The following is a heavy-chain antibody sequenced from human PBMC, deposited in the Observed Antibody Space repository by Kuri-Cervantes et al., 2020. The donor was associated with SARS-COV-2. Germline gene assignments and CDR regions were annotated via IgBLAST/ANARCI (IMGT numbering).Heavy chain of an antibody. D-gene: IGHD1-26*01. J-gene: IGHJ4*02. Sequence: GESLKISCVASGFTFSSNSMNWVRQAPGKGLEWVSYISGSGFSIYHADSLKGRFTISRDNAKNSLYLQMNSLTAEDTAVYYCARGGRYYFDYWGQGSRVTVSS. CDR3: ARGGRYYFDY. V-gene: IGHV3-48*01. CDR1: GFTFSSNS. CDR2: ISGSGFSI.